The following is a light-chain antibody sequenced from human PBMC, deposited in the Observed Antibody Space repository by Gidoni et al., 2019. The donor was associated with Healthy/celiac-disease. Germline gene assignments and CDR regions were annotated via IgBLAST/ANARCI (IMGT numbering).Light chain of an antibody. J-gene: IGKJ4*01. Sequence: EIVMTQSPATLSVSPGERATLSCRASQSVSSTLAWYQQKPGQAPRRLISGASTRATGIPARFSGSGSGTEFTLTISSLQSEDFAVYYCQQYNNWPPLTFXGXTKVEIK. V-gene: IGKV3-15*01. CDR2: GAS. CDR1: QSVSST. CDR3: QQYNNWPPLT.